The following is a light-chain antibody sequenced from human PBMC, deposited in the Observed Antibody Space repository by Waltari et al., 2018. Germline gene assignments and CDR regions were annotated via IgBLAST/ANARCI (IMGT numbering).Light chain of an antibody. CDR3: QQGYMTPRT. V-gene: IGKV1-39*01. CDR2: ATS. J-gene: IGKJ1*01. Sequence: DIQLPQSPSSLSASVGDRVTITCRASQSVRNLLNWYQQEPGKAPKLLIYATSSLQTGVPSRFSGSGSGTDFTLSISSLQPEDFAIYFCQQGYMTPRTFGQGTKVEIK. CDR1: QSVRNL.